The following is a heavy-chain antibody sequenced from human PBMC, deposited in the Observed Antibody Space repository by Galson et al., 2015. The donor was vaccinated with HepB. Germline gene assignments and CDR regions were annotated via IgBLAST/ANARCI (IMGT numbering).Heavy chain of an antibody. CDR3: AIEGYYYDNRGEVYGMVV. V-gene: IGHV1-46*04. CDR2: INHSGGWT. J-gene: IGHJ6*02. D-gene: IGHD3-22*01. CDR1: GYTFTNYY. Sequence: SVKVSCKASGYTFTNYYIHWVRQAPGQGLEWMGRINHSGGWTRFAQKLQGRVTMTRDKSTPTVYMELSSLISKDTAVYYCAIEGYYYDNRGEVYGMVVWVQVTTVTVSS.